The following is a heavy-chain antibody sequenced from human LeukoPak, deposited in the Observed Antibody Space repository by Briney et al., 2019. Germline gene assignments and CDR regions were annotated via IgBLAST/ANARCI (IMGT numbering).Heavy chain of an antibody. J-gene: IGHJ4*02. CDR2: IYSGGST. CDR3: ARVRPRVGAEYYFDY. D-gene: IGHD1-26*01. V-gene: IGHV3-53*01. CDR1: GFTDSSNY. Sequence: GGSLRLSCAASGFTDSSNYMSWVRQAPAKGLEWVSVIYSGGSTYYADSVKGRFTISRDNSKNTLYLQMNSLRAEDTAVYYCARVRPRVGAEYYFDYWGQGTLVTVSS.